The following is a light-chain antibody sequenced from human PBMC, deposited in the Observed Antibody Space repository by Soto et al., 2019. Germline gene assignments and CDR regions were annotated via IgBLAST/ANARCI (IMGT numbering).Light chain of an antibody. V-gene: IGKV1-39*01. J-gene: IGKJ2*01. Sequence: DIQMTQSPSSLSASVGDRVTITCRASQSISSYLNWYQQKPGKAPKLLIYAASSLQSGVPSRFSGSGSGTDFTLTISSLQPEDFATYYCQQSYSTPPTFGQGTKLLIK. CDR3: QQSYSTPPT. CDR2: AAS. CDR1: QSISSY.